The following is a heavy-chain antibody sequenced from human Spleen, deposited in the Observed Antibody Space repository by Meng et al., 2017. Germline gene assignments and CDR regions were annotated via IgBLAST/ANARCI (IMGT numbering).Heavy chain of an antibody. J-gene: IGHJ4*02. CDR1: GYTFTSYG. CDR3: ARGRGKHRYYYDSSGSDY. V-gene: IGHV1-18*01. Sequence: ASVKVSCKASGYTFTSYGISWVRQAPGQGLEWMGWISAYNGDRNYAQKFQGRVTMTTDTSTTTAYMELRSLRSDDTAVYYCARGRGKHRYYYDSSGSDYWGQGTLVTVSS. CDR2: ISAYNGDR. D-gene: IGHD3-22*01.